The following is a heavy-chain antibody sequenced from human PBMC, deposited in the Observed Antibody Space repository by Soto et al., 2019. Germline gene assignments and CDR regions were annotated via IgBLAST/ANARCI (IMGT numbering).Heavy chain of an antibody. CDR1: GYSLTSYW. CDR2: IDPSDSYT. Sequence: PGESLKISCKGSGYSLTSYWISWVRQMPGKGLEWMGRIDPSDSYTNYSPSFQGHVTISADKSISTAYLQWSSLKASDTAMYYCARQQKEYYYYGMDVWRQGTTVTVSS. V-gene: IGHV5-10-1*01. CDR3: ARQQKEYYYYGMDV. J-gene: IGHJ6*02.